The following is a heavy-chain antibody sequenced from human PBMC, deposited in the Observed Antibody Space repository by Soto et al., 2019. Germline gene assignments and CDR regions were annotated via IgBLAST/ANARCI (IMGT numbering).Heavy chain of an antibody. CDR3: LGGKSPISP. CDR1: GFSCSTFW. Sequence: PGGSLRLSCVTSGFSCSTFWLNWVRQAPGKGLEWVANINQDGSEKYYVDSVKGRFTISRDNAQSSLYLQMNSLRVEDTAVYYRLGGKSPISPRGRGPLVTVSS. D-gene: IGHD3-16*01. V-gene: IGHV3-7*02. CDR2: INQDGSEK. J-gene: IGHJ5*02.